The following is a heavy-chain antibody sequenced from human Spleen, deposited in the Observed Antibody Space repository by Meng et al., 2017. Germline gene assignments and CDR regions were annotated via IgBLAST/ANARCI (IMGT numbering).Heavy chain of an antibody. J-gene: IGHJ6*02. Sequence: GESLKISCAASGFTFSTYWMSWVRQAPGKGLEWVANVKQDGSEKYYVDSVKGRFTISRDNAKNTLYLQMNSLRAEDTAVYYCAKGPYYYDGSVYHWRGLDVWGLGPRSPSP. D-gene: IGHD3-22*01. CDR2: VKQDGSEK. CDR1: GFTFSTYW. CDR3: AKGPYYYDGSVYHWRGLDV. V-gene: IGHV3-7*01.